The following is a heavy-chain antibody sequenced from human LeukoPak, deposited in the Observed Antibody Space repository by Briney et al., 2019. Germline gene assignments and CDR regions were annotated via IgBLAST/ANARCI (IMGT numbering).Heavy chain of an antibody. V-gene: IGHV3-23*01. CDR3: AKEGGYSGYDYGLSNYFDY. D-gene: IGHD5-12*01. J-gene: IGHJ4*02. Sequence: GGSLRLSCAASGFTFSGYYMSWIRQAPGKGLEWVSAISGSGGSTYYADSVKGRFTISRDNSKNTLYLQMNSLRAEDTAVYYCAKEGGYSGYDYGLSNYFDYWGQGTLVTVSS. CDR2: ISGSGGST. CDR1: GFTFSGYY.